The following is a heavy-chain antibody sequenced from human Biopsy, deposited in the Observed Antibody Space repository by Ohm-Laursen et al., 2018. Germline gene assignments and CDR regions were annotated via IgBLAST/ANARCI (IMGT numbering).Heavy chain of an antibody. J-gene: IGHJ5*02. V-gene: IGHV4-34*01. CDR1: GGTYSGYY. D-gene: IGHD2-2*01. CDR2: VHHDGRA. Sequence: TLSLTCAVYGGTYSGYYWSWIRQPPGKGLEWIGEVHHDGRANYNPSLKSRVTISGDMSKKQFSLKFSGVTAADTAVYYCARFIVPSLHCSNGVCPIRWFDPWGQGTLVTVSS. CDR3: ARFIVPSLHCSNGVCPIRWFDP.